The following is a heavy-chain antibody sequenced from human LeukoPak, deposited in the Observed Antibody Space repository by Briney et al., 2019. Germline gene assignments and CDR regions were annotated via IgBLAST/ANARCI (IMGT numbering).Heavy chain of an antibody. J-gene: IGHJ6*04. CDR3: AKDRGYCSSTSCHDPGYGMDV. CDR2: ISYDGSNK. D-gene: IGHD2-2*01. CDR1: GFTFSSYG. V-gene: IGHV3-30*18. Sequence: GRSLRLSCAASGFTFSSYGMHWVRQAPGKGLEWVAVISYDGSNKYYADSVKGRFTISRDNSKNTLYLQMNSLRAEDTAVYYCAKDRGYCSSTSCHDPGYGMDVWGKGTTVTVS.